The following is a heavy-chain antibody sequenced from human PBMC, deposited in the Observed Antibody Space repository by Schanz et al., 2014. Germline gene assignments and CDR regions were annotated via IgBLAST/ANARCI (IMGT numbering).Heavy chain of an antibody. CDR1: GRTFIVYH. V-gene: IGHV1-46*01. CDR3: VRELSGGTFDY. J-gene: IGHJ4*02. Sequence: QVQLVQSGAEVKKPGASMKVSCKASGRTFIVYHVLHWVRQAPGQGLEWMGIINPSGGSTSYAQKFQGRVTMTRDTSSTTAYMELNSLRSDDTAVYYCVRELSGGTFDYWGQGALVTVSS. D-gene: IGHD1-1*01. CDR2: INPSGGST.